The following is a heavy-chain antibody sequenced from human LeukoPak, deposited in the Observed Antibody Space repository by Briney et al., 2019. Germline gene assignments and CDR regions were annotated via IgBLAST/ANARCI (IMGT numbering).Heavy chain of an antibody. V-gene: IGHV4-39*07. CDR2: IYYSGST. CDR3: ARVGTPVVPGNWFDP. CDR1: GGSISSSSYY. D-gene: IGHD2-2*01. J-gene: IGHJ5*02. Sequence: SETLSLTCTVSGGSISSSSYYWGWIRQPPGKGLEWIGSIYYSGSTYYNPSLKSRVTISVDTSKNQFSLKLSSVTAADTAVYYCARVGTPVVPGNWFDPWGQGTLVTVSS.